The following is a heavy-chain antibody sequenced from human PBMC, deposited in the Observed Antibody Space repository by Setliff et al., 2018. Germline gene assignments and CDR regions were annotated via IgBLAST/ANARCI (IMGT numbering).Heavy chain of an antibody. CDR3: ARDRFYNSWSGTSITAPHDAFDI. CDR1: GYTLSSYY. V-gene: IGHV1-46*03. J-gene: IGHJ3*02. D-gene: IGHD3-3*01. CDR2: MNPNSGNT. Sequence: ASVKVSCKASGYTLSSYYMHWVRQAPGQGLEWVGWMNPNSGNTGYAQKFQGRVTMTSDTSTNTVYLEVSSLRPEDTAVYFCARDRFYNSWSGTSITAPHDAFDIWGQGTMVTVSS.